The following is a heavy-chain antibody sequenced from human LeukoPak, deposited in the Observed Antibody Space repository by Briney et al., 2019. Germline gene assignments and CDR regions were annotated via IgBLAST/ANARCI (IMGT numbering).Heavy chain of an antibody. V-gene: IGHV4-59*08. CDR2: IHYSGST. Sequence: PSETLSLTCTVSGGSISGYYWSWIRQPPGKGLEYIGYIHYSGSTTYNPSLKSRVTISVDTSKNQFSLKMNSVTAADTAVYYCARRVATTGIYAFDIWGQGTMITVSS. CDR3: ARRVATTGIYAFDI. CDR1: GGSISGYY. J-gene: IGHJ3*02. D-gene: IGHD1-1*01.